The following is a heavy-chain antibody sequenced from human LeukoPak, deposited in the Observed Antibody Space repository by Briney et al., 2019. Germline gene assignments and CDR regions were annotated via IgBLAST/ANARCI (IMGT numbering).Heavy chain of an antibody. CDR3: ARPSYCVADNCGYWLDP. D-gene: IGHD2-21*01. J-gene: IGHJ5*02. V-gene: IGHV1-46*01. CDR2: INPQGDIT. CDR1: GYTFTKYL. Sequence: GASVKVSCKTSGYTFTKYLIHWVRQAPGQGLERMGTINPQGDITNYAQRFQGRITLTEDTSTSTVYMELSSLTSEDTAVYYCARPSYCVADNCGYWLDPWGPGTLVTVSS.